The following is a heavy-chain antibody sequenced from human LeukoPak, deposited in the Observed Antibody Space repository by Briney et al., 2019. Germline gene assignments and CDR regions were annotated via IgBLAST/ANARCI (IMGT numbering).Heavy chain of an antibody. D-gene: IGHD1-26*01. J-gene: IGHJ5*02. CDR3: ARDNDAVVGPGTNWFDP. CDR1: GFTFSDYY. CDR2: ISNSGNII. Sequence: GGSLRLSCAASGFTFSDYYMAWIRRAPGKGLEWLSYISNSGNIIYYADSVKGRFTISRDNAKKALYLQMNGLRAEDTAVYYCARDNDAVVGPGTNWFDPWGQGTLVTVSS. V-gene: IGHV3-11*01.